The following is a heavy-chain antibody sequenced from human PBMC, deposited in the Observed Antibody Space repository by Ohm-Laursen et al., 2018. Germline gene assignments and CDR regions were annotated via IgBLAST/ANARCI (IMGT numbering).Heavy chain of an antibody. CDR3: AWMKRYDGIYFDY. CDR2: IDWDDVK. V-gene: IGHV2-70*04. CDR1: GFSLSTNGMR. D-gene: IGHD3-9*01. Sequence: TQTLTLTCTFSGFSLSTNGMRVNWIRQPPGKALEWLARIDWDDVKFYSTSLKTRLTISKDTSKNQVVLTVTNMDPVDTATYYCAWMKRYDGIYFDYWGQGTLVTVSS. J-gene: IGHJ4*02.